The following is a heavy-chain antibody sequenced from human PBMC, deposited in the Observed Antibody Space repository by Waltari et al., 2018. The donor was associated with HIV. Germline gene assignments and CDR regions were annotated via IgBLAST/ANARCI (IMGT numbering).Heavy chain of an antibody. V-gene: IGHV4-34*01. CDR2: IDHGERT. J-gene: IGHJ4*01. CDR1: GASFSGYY. D-gene: IGHD3-10*01. Sequence: QVKLQQWGAGLLKPSETLSLKCAVYGASFSGYYWSWVRQSPAKGLEWIGEIDHGERTNYNPSLKGRVTISLDTSKNQFSLKLTSVTAADTAVYYCARSELLLFGEPNDYWGQGNLVRVSS. CDR3: ARSELLLFGEPNDY.